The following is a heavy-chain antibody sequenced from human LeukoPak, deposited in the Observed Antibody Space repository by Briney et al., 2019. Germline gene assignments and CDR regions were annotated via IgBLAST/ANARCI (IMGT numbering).Heavy chain of an antibody. CDR2: IYNSGST. Sequence: KSSQTLSLTGTVSGGSISSGGYFWSWIRQHPGKGLEWIGYIYNSGSTSYNPSLKTRVTTSVDTSKNQFSPKLISVTAADTAVYYCASQSGSYGYYFDYWGQGTLVTVSS. CDR1: GGSISSGGYF. V-gene: IGHV4-31*03. J-gene: IGHJ4*02. CDR3: ASQSGSYGYYFDY. D-gene: IGHD3-10*01.